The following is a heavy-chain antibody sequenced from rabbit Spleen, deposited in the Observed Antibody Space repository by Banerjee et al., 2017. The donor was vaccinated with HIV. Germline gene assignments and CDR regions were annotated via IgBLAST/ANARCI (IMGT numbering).Heavy chain of an antibody. V-gene: IGHV1S40*01. Sequence: QSLEESGGGLVKPGASLTLTCTASGFSFSSGYWICWVRQAPGKGLEWIGYIDPVFGITYYANWVNGRFSISRENAQNTVFLQMTSLTVADTATYFCARDTSSSFSSYGMDLWGPGTLVTVS. D-gene: IGHD1-1*01. CDR1: GFSFSSGYW. CDR2: IDPVFGIT. CDR3: ARDTSSSFSSYGMDL. J-gene: IGHJ6*01.